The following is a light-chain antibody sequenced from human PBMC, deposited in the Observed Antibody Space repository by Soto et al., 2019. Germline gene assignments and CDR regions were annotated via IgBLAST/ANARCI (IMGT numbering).Light chain of an antibody. J-gene: IGKJ4*01. CDR2: WGS. CDR3: MQALQTPT. V-gene: IGKV2-28*01. Sequence: DIVMTQSPLSLPVTTGEPASISCRSSQSLLHSNGYNYLDWYLQKPGQSPQLLIYWGSTRASGVPDRFSGSGSGTDFTLKISRVEAEDVGVYYCMQALQTPTFGGGTKLEIK. CDR1: QSLLHSNGYNY.